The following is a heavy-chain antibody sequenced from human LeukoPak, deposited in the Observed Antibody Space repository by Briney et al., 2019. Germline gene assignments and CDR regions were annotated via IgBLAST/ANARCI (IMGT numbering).Heavy chain of an antibody. CDR2: ISSSSSYI. J-gene: IGHJ1*01. CDR3: ARDAYDSSAYTHRGYFQH. Sequence: GGSLRLSCAASGFTFSSYSMNWVRQAPGKGLEWVSSISSSSSYIYYADSVKGRFTISRDNAKNSLYLQMNSLRAEDTAVYYCARDAYDSSAYTHRGYFQHWGQGTLVTVSS. CDR1: GFTFSSYS. D-gene: IGHD3-22*01. V-gene: IGHV3-21*01.